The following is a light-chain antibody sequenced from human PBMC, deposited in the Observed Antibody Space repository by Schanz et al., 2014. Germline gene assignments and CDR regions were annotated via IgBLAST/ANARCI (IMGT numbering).Light chain of an antibody. CDR3: QQRSNWPPKIT. CDR1: QSIGHY. V-gene: IGKV3-11*01. J-gene: IGKJ5*01. Sequence: EIVLTQSPATLSLSPGERATLSCRASQSIGHYLAWFQQKPGQAPRLLIYDASNRATGIPARFSGSGSGTDFTLTISSLEPEDFAVYYCQQRSNWPPKITFGQGTRLEIK. CDR2: DAS.